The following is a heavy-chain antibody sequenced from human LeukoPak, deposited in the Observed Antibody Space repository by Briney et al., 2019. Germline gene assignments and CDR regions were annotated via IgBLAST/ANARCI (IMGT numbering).Heavy chain of an antibody. CDR2: ISTDGNYK. Sequence: GGSLRLSCPASGFTFSNYAICWDRQAPGTGPKKLSFISTDGNYKYYADSVEGRFAVSRDNSKNILYLQMNSLSADDTAVYYCARRPVPTIKGYFDSWGQGTLVTVSS. CDR3: ARRPVPTIKGYFDS. CDR1: GFTFSNYA. V-gene: IGHV3-30*09. D-gene: IGHD5-24*01. J-gene: IGHJ4*02.